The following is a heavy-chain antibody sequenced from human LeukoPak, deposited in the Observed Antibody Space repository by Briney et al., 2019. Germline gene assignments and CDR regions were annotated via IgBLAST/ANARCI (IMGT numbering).Heavy chain of an antibody. Sequence: SETLSLTCTVSGGSINSYYWSWIRQPPRKGLEWIGYIYDSGNTDYNPSLKSRVTISVDTSKNQFSLKLSSVTAADTAVYYCARHMYSGRYYGTDFWGQGTLVTVSS. J-gene: IGHJ4*02. CDR2: IYDSGNT. CDR3: ARHMYSGRYYGTDF. CDR1: GGSINSYY. D-gene: IGHD1-26*01. V-gene: IGHV4-59*08.